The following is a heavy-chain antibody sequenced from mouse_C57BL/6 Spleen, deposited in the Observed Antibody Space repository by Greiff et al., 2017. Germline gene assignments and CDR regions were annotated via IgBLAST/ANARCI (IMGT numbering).Heavy chain of an antibody. CDR1: GYTFTSYW. D-gene: IGHD1-1*01. Sequence: VKLMESGAELATPGASVKLSCKASGYTFTSYWMHWVKQRPGQGLEWIGYINPSSGYTKYNQKFKDKATLTADKSSSTAYMQLSSLTYEDSAVYYCATLTVVDAMDYWGQGTSVTVSS. CDR3: ATLTVVDAMDY. V-gene: IGHV1-7*01. J-gene: IGHJ4*01. CDR2: INPSSGYT.